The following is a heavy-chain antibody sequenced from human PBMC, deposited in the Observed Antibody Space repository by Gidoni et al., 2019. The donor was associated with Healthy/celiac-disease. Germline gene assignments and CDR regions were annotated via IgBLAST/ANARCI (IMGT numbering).Heavy chain of an antibody. J-gene: IGHJ3*02. V-gene: IGHV5-51*01. D-gene: IGHD2-2*01. Sequence: EVQLVQSGAAVKKPGESLKISCKGSGSSFTSYWIGWVRQMPGKGLEWMGIIYPGDSDTRYSPSFQGQVTISADKSISTAYLQWSSLKASDTAMYYCASQRAYCSSTSCLNDAFDIWGQGTMVTVSS. CDR1: GSSFTSYW. CDR3: ASQRAYCSSTSCLNDAFDI. CDR2: IYPGDSDT.